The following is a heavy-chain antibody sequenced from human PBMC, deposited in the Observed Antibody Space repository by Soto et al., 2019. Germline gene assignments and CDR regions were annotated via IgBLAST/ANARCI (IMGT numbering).Heavy chain of an antibody. CDR2: INHSGST. CDR3: AGQFDYYDSSGSVFDY. CDR1: GGSFSGYY. V-gene: IGHV4-34*01. D-gene: IGHD3-22*01. Sequence: SETLSLTCAVYGGSFSGYYWSWIRQPPGKGLEWIGEINHSGSTTYNPSLKSRVTISVDTSKNQFSLKLSSVTAADTAVYYCAGQFDYYDSSGSVFDYWGQGTLVTVSS. J-gene: IGHJ4*02.